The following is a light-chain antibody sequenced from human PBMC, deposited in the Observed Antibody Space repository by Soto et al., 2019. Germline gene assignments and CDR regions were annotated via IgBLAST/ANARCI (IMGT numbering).Light chain of an antibody. CDR1: TSDFGFYNY. CDR3: SSFAPGRIYV. Sequence: QSVLTQPASVSGSPGQSITISCTGTTSDFGFYNYVSWYQHHPGKAPKLLIYEVTNRHSGVSNRFSGSKSGNTASLTISGLQAEDEADYYCSSFAPGRIYVFGSGTKVTVL. CDR2: EVT. J-gene: IGLJ1*01. V-gene: IGLV2-14*01.